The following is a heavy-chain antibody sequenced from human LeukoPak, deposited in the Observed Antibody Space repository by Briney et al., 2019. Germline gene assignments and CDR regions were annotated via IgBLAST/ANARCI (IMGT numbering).Heavy chain of an antibody. D-gene: IGHD3-10*01. J-gene: IGHJ3*02. CDR2: ISYDGSNK. CDR3: ARVSYYGSGHAFDI. CDR1: GFTFSSYA. V-gene: IGHV3-30*04. Sequence: PGGSLRLSCAASGFTFSSYAMHWVRQAPGKGLEWVAVISYDGSNKYYADSVKGRFTISRDNSKNTLYLQMNSLRAEDTAVYYCARVSYYGSGHAFDIWGQGTMVTVSS.